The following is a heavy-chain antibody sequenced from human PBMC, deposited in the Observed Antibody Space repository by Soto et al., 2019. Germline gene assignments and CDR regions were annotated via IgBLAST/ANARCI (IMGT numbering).Heavy chain of an antibody. Sequence: QVQLVESGGGVVQPGRSLRLSCAASGFTFSSYAMHWVRQAPGKGLEWVAVISYDGSNKYYADSVKGRFTISRDNSKNTLYLQMNSLRAEDTAVYYCAREGAVLRFLEWLLPNYYYGMDVWGQGTTVTVSS. CDR3: AREGAVLRFLEWLLPNYYYGMDV. CDR2: ISYDGSNK. V-gene: IGHV3-30-3*01. J-gene: IGHJ6*02. D-gene: IGHD3-3*01. CDR1: GFTFSSYA.